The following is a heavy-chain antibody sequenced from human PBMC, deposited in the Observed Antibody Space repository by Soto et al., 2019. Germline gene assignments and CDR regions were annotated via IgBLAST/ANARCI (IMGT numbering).Heavy chain of an antibody. V-gene: IGHV3-74*01. J-gene: IGHJ4*02. CDR1: GFTFSSHW. CDR3: ARDGEGY. D-gene: IGHD2-21*01. Sequence: HPGGSLRLSCAASGFTFSSHWMHWVRQVPGEGLVWVSRINTDGSETNYADSVEGRFTVSRDNAKNTQYLQMNSLRAEDTAVYYCARDGEGYWGQGTLVTVYS. CDR2: INTDGSET.